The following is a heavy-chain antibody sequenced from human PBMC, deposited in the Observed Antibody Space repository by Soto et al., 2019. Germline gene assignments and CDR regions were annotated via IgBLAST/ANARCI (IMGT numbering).Heavy chain of an antibody. CDR1: GGTFSSYT. J-gene: IGHJ4*02. CDR3: ARVRYGGPSDY. D-gene: IGHD3-16*01. V-gene: IGHV1-8*02. Sequence: ASVKVSCKASGGTFSSYTISWVRQAPGQGLEWMGWMIPNIGKTSYAQKFQGRVTMTRNNSISTAYMELSSLRSEDTAVYYCARVRYGGPSDYWGQGTLVTVSS. CDR2: MIPNIGKT.